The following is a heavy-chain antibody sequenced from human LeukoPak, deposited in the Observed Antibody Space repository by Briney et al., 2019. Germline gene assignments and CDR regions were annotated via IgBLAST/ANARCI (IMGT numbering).Heavy chain of an antibody. CDR2: IYPGDSDA. CDR3: ARQRIHESPGSLKEAGMRVFDY. Sequence: GESLRISCKGSGYIFTSYWIAWVRQMPGKGPEWMGIIYPGDSDARYSPSFQGQVTISTDESVSTAYLQWSSLKASDTAMYYCARQRIHESPGSLKEAGMRVFDYWGQGTLVTVSS. V-gene: IGHV5-51*01. J-gene: IGHJ4*02. D-gene: IGHD2-2*01. CDR1: GYIFTSYW.